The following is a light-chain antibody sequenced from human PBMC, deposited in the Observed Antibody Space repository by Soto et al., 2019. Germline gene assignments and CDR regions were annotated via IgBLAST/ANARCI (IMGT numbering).Light chain of an antibody. J-gene: IGLJ3*02. Sequence: QAVVTQPPSVSGAPGQRVTISCTGSTSNIGAGYDVHWYQQVPGTAPKLLIYGSVNRPSGVPDRFSGSKSGASASLAITGLQAEDEADYYCQSYDSSLRGVFGGGTQLTVL. CDR1: TSNIGAGYD. V-gene: IGLV1-40*03. CDR3: QSYDSSLRGV. CDR2: GSV.